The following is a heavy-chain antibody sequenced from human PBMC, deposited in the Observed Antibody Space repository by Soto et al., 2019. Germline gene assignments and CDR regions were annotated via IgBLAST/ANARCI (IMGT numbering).Heavy chain of an antibody. D-gene: IGHD3-10*01. CDR1: GGSISQYY. CDR3: ERGPGGFGDFSLDY. CDR2: IYSGGST. J-gene: IGHJ4*02. Sequence: QVQLQESGPGLVKPSETLSLSCGVSGGSISQYYWSWIRQPAGKGLEWIGRIYSGGSTNYNPSLDSRVNMSVDTSKNQFSLKLSSVTAADTAVYYCERGPGGFGDFSLDYWGQGTLVTVSS. V-gene: IGHV4-4*07.